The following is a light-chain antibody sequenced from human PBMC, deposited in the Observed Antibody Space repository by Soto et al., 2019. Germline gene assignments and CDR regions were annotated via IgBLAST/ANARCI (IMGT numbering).Light chain of an antibody. V-gene: IGLV2-14*03. CDR2: DVR. Sequence: QSALTQRASVSGSPGQSITISCTGTVSDGSGYNYVSWYQQHPGKAPKLLIYDVRNRPSGVPTRFSGSKSGNTASLTISGLQADDEPDYYCSSYTSYNTPVFGGGTKLTVL. CDR1: VSDGSGYNY. CDR3: SSYTSYNTPV. J-gene: IGLJ3*02.